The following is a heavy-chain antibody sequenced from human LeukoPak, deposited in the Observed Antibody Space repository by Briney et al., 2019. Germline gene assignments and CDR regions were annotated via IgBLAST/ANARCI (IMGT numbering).Heavy chain of an antibody. J-gene: IGHJ6*02. Sequence: GGSLRLSCAASGFTFSNYWMSWVRRAPGKGLEWVANIKHDGSERYYVDSVEGRFNISRDNAKNSLYLQMNSLRAEDTAVYYCARCGLWFGEKQSGMDVWGQGTTVTVSS. V-gene: IGHV3-7*01. CDR2: IKHDGSER. D-gene: IGHD3-10*01. CDR1: GFTFSNYW. CDR3: ARCGLWFGEKQSGMDV.